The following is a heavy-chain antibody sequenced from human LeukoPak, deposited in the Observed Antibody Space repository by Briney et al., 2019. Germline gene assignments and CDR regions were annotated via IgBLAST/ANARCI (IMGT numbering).Heavy chain of an antibody. V-gene: IGHV4-34*08. Sequence: GSLRLSCAASGFTFSDYYMSWIRQPPGKGLEWIGEVYPSGSTNYSPSLKSRVTISVDKSRNEFSLTINSVTAADTALYFCGTTEHDSGDYWGQGTLVTVSS. CDR2: VYPSGST. J-gene: IGHJ4*02. CDR1: GFTFSDYY. D-gene: IGHD6-25*01. CDR3: GTTEHDSGDY.